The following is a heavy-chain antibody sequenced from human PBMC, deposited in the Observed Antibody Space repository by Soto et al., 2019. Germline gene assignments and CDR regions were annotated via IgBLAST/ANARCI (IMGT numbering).Heavy chain of an antibody. V-gene: IGHV1-69*01. CDR2: IIPIFATV. CDR1: GGSFSSNP. CDR3: ARGGRGYSSAPRYYFDY. J-gene: IGHJ4*02. Sequence: QVQLVQSGSEVKKPGSSVKVSCKASGGSFSSNPISWVLQAPGQELEWMAGIIPIFATVHYAQKFQARVTITADESTSTAYMELTSLRSEDTAVYFCARGGRGYSSAPRYYFDYWGQGTLVTVS. D-gene: IGHD5-18*01.